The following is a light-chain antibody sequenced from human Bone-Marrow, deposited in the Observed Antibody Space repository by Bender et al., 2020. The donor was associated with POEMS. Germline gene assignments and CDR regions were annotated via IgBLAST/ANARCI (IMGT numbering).Light chain of an antibody. CDR3: QSYDNSLGGWV. V-gene: IGLV1-51*02. CDR2: ENN. CDR1: SSNIGSNS. Sequence: QSVLTQPPSVSAAPGQKVTISCSGTSSNIGSNSVSWYQQLPGTAPKLLIYENNKRPSGIPARFSGSKSGTSATLGITGLQAEDEGDYYCQSYDNSLGGWVFGGGTKLTVL. J-gene: IGLJ3*02.